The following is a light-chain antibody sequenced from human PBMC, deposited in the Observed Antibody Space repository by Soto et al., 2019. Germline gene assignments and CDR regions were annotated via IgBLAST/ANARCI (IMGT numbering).Light chain of an antibody. V-gene: IGKV1-39*01. CDR1: QSISSY. Sequence: DIQMTQSPSSLSASVGDRVTITCRASQSISSYLNWYQQKPGKAPKLLIYAASSLQSGVPSRFSGSGSGTDFTLIISRLQPEDFATYYRQQYYTTPRTFGQGTKVEIK. J-gene: IGKJ1*01. CDR3: QQYYTTPRT. CDR2: AAS.